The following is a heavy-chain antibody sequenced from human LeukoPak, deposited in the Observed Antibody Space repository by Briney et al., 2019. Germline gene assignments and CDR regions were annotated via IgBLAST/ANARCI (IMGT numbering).Heavy chain of an antibody. D-gene: IGHD2-15*01. CDR2: IYYSGST. V-gene: IGHV4-39*01. CDR1: GGSISSSSYY. CDR3: ARTLGYCSGGSCYRGGLDY. Sequence: SETLSLTCTVSGGSISSSSYYWGWIRQPPGKGLEWIGSIYYSGSTYYNPSLKSRVTISVDTSKNQFSLKLSSVTAADTAVYYCARTLGYCSGGSCYRGGLDYWGQGTLVTVSS. J-gene: IGHJ4*02.